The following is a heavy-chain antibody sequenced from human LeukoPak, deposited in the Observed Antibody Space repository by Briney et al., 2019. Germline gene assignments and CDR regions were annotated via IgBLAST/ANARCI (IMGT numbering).Heavy chain of an antibody. CDR2: ISSSSSTT. V-gene: IGHV3-48*02. CDR3: ARDSTLTHAWSGYGFDV. CDR1: GFTFSGYS. Sequence: PGGSLRLSCAASGFTFSGYSMNWVRQAPGKGLEWVSYISSSSSTTYYADSVQGRFTISRDNAKNSLYLQMDSLRDGATAVYYCARDSTLTHAWSGYGFDVWGQGTMVTVSS. J-gene: IGHJ3*01. D-gene: IGHD4-17*01.